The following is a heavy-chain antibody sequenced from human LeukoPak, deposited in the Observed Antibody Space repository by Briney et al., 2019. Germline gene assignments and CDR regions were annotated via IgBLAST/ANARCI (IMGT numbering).Heavy chain of an antibody. J-gene: IGHJ4*02. V-gene: IGHV4-39*07. D-gene: IGHD4-17*01. Sequence: SETLSLTCTVSGGSISSSSYYWGWIRQTPGKGLEWIGSIYYSGSTDYNPSLKSRVTISVDTSKNQFSLKLSSVTAADTAVYYCARSGDYSYYFDYWGQGTLVTVSS. CDR1: GGSISSSSYY. CDR2: IYYSGST. CDR3: ARSGDYSYYFDY.